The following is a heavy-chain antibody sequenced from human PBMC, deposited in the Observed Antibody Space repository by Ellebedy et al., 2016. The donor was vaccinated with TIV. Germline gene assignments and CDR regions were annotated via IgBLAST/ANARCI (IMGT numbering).Heavy chain of an antibody. CDR3: TTDGAYYYDSSGYPTYYFDY. CDR1: GFTFSNAW. D-gene: IGHD3-22*01. J-gene: IGHJ4*02. Sequence: GESLKISXAASGFTFSNAWMSWVRQAPGKGLEWVGRIKSKTDGGTTDYAAPVKGRFTISRDDSKNTLYLQMNSLKTEDTAVYYCTTDGAYYYDSSGYPTYYFDYWGQGTLVTVSS. CDR2: IKSKTDGGTT. V-gene: IGHV3-15*01.